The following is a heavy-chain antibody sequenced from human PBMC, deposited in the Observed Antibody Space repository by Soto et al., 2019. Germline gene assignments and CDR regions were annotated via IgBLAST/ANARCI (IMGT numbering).Heavy chain of an antibody. Sequence: QVPLVESGGGVVQPGRSLRLSCAASGFTFSSYGMHWVRQAPGKGLEWVAVISYDGSNKYYADSAKGRFTISRDNSKNTLYLQMNSLRAEDTAVYYCAIYSSGWYPLDYWGQGTLVTVSS. CDR2: ISYDGSNK. J-gene: IGHJ4*02. V-gene: IGHV3-30*03. CDR1: GFTFSSYG. D-gene: IGHD6-19*01. CDR3: AIYSSGWYPLDY.